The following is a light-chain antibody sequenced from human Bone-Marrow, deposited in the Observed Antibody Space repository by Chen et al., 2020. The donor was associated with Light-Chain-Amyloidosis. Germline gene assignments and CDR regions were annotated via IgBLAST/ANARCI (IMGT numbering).Light chain of an antibody. Sequence: DIQMAQSPSSLSASVGDRVTITCRASENIGGYLNGYQQKPGKAPKVLIFAASSLQTGVPSRFSGSGFETDFTLTISKLQPDEFATYYCQQSYTVPRTFGQGTKVDSK. CDR2: AAS. CDR1: ENIGGY. CDR3: QQSYTVPRT. V-gene: IGKV1-39*01. J-gene: IGKJ2*01.